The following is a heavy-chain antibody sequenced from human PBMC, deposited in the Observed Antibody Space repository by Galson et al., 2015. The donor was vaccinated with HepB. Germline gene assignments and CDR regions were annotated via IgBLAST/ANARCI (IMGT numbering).Heavy chain of an antibody. D-gene: IGHD1-1*01. CDR1: GFTFSSYG. V-gene: IGHV3-30*03. CDR3: ARDWYNWSDGIGY. CDR2: ISYDGNNK. Sequence: SLRLSCAASGFTFSSYGMHWVRQAPGKGLEWVAVISYDGNNKNYADSVKGRFTISRDNSKNTLFLQVNSLRPEDTAVYYCARDWYNWSDGIGYWGQGTLVTVSS. J-gene: IGHJ4*02.